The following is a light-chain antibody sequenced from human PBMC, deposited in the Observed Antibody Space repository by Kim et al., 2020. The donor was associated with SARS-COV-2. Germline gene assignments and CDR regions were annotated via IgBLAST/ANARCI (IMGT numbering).Light chain of an antibody. CDR3: LAWDSSAAV. V-gene: IGLV3-1*01. J-gene: IGLJ2*01. CDR1: RLGDKY. CDR2: QDT. Sequence: VSPGQTATITCSVDRLGDKYTSLYQRIPGQAPVLVMFQDTKRPSGIPERFFGSNSGNTATLTIRGTQGVDEADYFCLAWDSSAAVFGGGTQLTVL.